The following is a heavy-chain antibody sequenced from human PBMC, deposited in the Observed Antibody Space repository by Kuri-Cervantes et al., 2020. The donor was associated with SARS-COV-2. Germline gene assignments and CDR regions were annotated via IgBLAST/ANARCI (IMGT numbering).Heavy chain of an antibody. Sequence: GSLSLTCAVSGYSISSGYYWGWIRQPPGKGLEWIGSIYHSGSTYYNPSLKSRVTISVDTSKNQFSLKLSSVTAADTVVYYCARPFNWGSTHAFDIWGQGTMVTVSS. CDR1: GYSISSGYY. J-gene: IGHJ3*02. CDR3: ARPFNWGSTHAFDI. V-gene: IGHV4-38-2*01. D-gene: IGHD7-27*01. CDR2: IYHSGST.